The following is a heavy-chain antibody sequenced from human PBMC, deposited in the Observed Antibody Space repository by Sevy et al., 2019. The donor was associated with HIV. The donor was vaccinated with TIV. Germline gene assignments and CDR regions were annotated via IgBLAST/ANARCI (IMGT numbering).Heavy chain of an antibody. J-gene: IGHJ3*02. Sequence: ASVKVSCKASGGTFSSYAISWVRQAPGQGLEWMGGIIPIFGTANYAQKFQGRVTITADESTSTAYMELSSLRSEDTAVYYCARDYRAYCGGDCYSNAFDIWGQGTMVTVSS. CDR1: GGTFSSYA. CDR2: IIPIFGTA. V-gene: IGHV1-69*13. CDR3: ARDYRAYCGGDCYSNAFDI. D-gene: IGHD2-21*02.